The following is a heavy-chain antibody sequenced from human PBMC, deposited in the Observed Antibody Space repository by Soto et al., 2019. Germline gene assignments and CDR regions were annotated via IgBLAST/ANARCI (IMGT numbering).Heavy chain of an antibody. Sequence: EVQLLESGGGLVQPGGSLRLSCAASGFTFSTYAMSWVRQAPGKGLEWVSAISGSGGSTYYADSVKGRFTISRDDSENTLYVQMNSLKIDDTAVYFCTSEISGSHVYWGRGALVTVSS. CDR3: TSEISGSHVY. D-gene: IGHD1-26*01. V-gene: IGHV3-23*01. CDR2: ISGSGGST. CDR1: GFTFSTYA. J-gene: IGHJ4*02.